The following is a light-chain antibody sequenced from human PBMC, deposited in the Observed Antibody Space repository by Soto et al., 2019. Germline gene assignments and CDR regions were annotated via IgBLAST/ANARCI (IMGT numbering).Light chain of an antibody. CDR1: QDISNY. CDR2: DAS. V-gene: IGKV1-33*01. CDR3: QQYDNLPLT. J-gene: IGKJ4*01. Sequence: DIQMTQSPSTLSASVGDRVTITCRASQDISNYLNWYQQKPGKAPKLLIYDASNLETGVPSRFSGSGSGTDFTFTISSLQPEDIATYDCQQYDNLPLTFGGGTKVDIK.